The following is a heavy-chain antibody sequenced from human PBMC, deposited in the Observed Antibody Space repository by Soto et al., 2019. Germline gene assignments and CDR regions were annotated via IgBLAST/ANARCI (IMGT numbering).Heavy chain of an antibody. J-gene: IGHJ4*02. D-gene: IGHD6-19*01. CDR3: AKGGRQWLVTSYFNF. CDR2: VSHDGRNT. V-gene: IGHV3-30*18. Sequence: PGGSLRLSFAASGFTFSDYAMHWFRQAPGKGLEWVAVVSHDGRNTHYADSVKGRFTISRDSSKNTVSLEMTSLRAEDTAVYYCAKGGRQWLVTSYFNFRGQGALVTVSP. CDR1: GFTFSDYA.